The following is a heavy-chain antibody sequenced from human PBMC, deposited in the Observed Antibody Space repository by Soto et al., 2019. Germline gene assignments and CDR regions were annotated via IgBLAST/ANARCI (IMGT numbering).Heavy chain of an antibody. J-gene: IGHJ4*02. CDR3: ASVALFYDNVWGSYRSLFDN. CDR2: IYYRGSN. V-gene: IGHV4-30-4*01. D-gene: IGHD3-16*02. Sequence: SSETLSLTCTVSGGSISSADYYWSWIRQPPGKSLDLIGYIYYRGSNYYNPSLKSRISISVNTFKNQFSLKLNSVTAADTAVYYCASVALFYDNVWGSYRSLFDNWGQGTQVTVSS. CDR1: GGSISSADYY.